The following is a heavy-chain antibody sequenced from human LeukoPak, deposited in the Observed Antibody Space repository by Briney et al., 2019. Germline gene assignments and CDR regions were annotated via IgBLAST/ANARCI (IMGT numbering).Heavy chain of an antibody. Sequence: SVKVSCKASGGTFSSYAISWVRQAPGQGLEWMGGIISIFGAANYAQKFQGRVTITADESTSTAYMELSSLRSEDTAVYYCARDPNGDYFDDAFDIWGQGTMVTVSS. V-gene: IGHV1-69*13. CDR3: ARDPNGDYFDDAFDI. D-gene: IGHD4-17*01. CDR2: IISIFGAA. CDR1: GGTFSSYA. J-gene: IGHJ3*02.